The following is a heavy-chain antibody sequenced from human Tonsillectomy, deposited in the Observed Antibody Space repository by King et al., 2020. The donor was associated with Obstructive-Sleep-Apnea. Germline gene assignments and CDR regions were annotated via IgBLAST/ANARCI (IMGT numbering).Heavy chain of an antibody. CDR2: IRFDGSGE. V-gene: IGHV3-30*02. J-gene: IGHJ4*02. Sequence: HVQLVESGGGVVQPGRSLRLSCAASGFTFSTYGMHWVRQAPGKGLEWVAFIRFDGSGEYYVDSVKGRFTISRDNSKNTLYLQLNSLGAEDTAVYYCAKSRGSNSWYYFDYWGQGTLVTVSS. CDR3: AKSRGSNSWYYFDY. CDR1: GFTFSTYG. D-gene: IGHD2-15*01.